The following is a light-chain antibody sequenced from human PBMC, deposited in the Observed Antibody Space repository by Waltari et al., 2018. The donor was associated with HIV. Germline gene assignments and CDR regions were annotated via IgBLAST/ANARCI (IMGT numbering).Light chain of an antibody. Sequence: QSALTQPASVSGSPGQSITISCTGTSSDVGRYNLVSWYQQHPGKAPKRMIYEVNKRPSGGPNRFSGSKSGNTASLTVAELQTEDEADYYCCSYAGSREVFGGGTKLTVL. CDR3: CSYAGSREV. CDR2: EVN. V-gene: IGLV2-23*02. J-gene: IGLJ2*01. CDR1: SSDVGRYNL.